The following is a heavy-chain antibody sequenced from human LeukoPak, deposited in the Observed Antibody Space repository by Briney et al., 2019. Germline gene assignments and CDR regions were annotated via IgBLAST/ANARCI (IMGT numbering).Heavy chain of an antibody. CDR2: VNHSGST. Sequence: SETLSLTCTVYDGSFSGYYWSWIRQPPGKGLEWIGEVNHSGSTNYNPSLKSRVTISLDTSKNQFSLKLSSVTAADTAVYYCARHLSGGLWRAFDIWGQGTMVTVSS. V-gene: IGHV4-34*01. CDR1: DGSFSGYY. CDR3: ARHLSGGLWRAFDI. J-gene: IGHJ3*02. D-gene: IGHD3-3*01.